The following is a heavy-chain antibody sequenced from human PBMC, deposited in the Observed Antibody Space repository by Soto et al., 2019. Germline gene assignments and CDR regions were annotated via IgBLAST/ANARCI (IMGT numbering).Heavy chain of an antibody. CDR2: IYYSGST. J-gene: IGHJ4*02. CDR1: GGSISSSSYY. CDR3: ARRGAKPVNPRPIVAYDY. Sequence: QLQESGPGLVKPSETLSLTCTVSGGSISSSSYYWGWIRQPSGKGLEWIGSIYYSGSTYYNPSLKSRVTISVDTSKNQFSLKLSSVTAADTAVYYCARRGAKPVNPRPIVAYDYWGQGTLVTVSS. D-gene: IGHD3-22*01. V-gene: IGHV4-39*01.